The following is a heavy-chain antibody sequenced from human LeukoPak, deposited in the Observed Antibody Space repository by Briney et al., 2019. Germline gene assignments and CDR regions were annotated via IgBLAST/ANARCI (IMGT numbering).Heavy chain of an antibody. D-gene: IGHD6-13*01. V-gene: IGHV4-59*01. CDR2: IYYSGSS. CDR1: GGSINKYY. CDR3: ARGWPSFDY. Sequence: SGTPSLTCTGSGGSINKYYWGWIRQPPGKGLEWIGHIYYSGSSNYNPSLKSRVTISVDTSKNQFSLKLSSVTAADTAVYYCARGWPSFDYWGQGTLVTVSS. J-gene: IGHJ4*02.